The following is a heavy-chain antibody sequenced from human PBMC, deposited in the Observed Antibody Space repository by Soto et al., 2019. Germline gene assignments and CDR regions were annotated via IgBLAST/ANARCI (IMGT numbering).Heavy chain of an antibody. J-gene: IGHJ1*01. V-gene: IGHV3-30*02. CDR3: AKVILDDFWSGYLRGMQH. Sequence: SVKGRFTISRDNSKNTLFLQMNSLRAEDTAVYYCAKVILDDFWSGYLRGMQHWGQGTLVTVSS. D-gene: IGHD3-3*01.